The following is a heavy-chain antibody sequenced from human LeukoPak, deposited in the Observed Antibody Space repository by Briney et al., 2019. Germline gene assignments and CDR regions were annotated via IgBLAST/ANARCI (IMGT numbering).Heavy chain of an antibody. Sequence: GGSLRLSCAASGFTFSDYWMHWVRQVPGKGLAWVSRINPDGSTTVYADSVEGRFTISRDNAQNALYLQMNSLRAEDTAVCYCARDDYWGQGTLVTVSS. CDR1: GFTFSDYW. V-gene: IGHV3-74*01. CDR3: ARDDY. J-gene: IGHJ4*02. CDR2: INPDGSTT.